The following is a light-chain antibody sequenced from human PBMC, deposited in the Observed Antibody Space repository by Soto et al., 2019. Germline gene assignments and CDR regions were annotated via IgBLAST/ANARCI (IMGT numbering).Light chain of an antibody. CDR3: MQALQTPLT. CDR2: LGS. J-gene: IGKJ3*01. Sequence: DIVMTQSPLSLPVTPGESASISCRSSQSLLHSNGYNFLDWYLQKPGQSPQLLISLGSNRASGVPERFSGSGSGTDFTLRISRVEAEDVGVYYCMQALQTPLTFGPGTKVDIK. CDR1: QSLLHSNGYNF. V-gene: IGKV2-28*01.